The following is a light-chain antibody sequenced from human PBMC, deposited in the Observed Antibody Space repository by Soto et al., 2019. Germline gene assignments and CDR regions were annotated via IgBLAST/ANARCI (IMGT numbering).Light chain of an antibody. CDR1: EYVDIY. Sequence: ETVLTQSPATLSLSPGETATLSCRASEYVDIYLAWYQQKPGQAPRLLIYHASNSATGIPARFSGSGSGTDFTLTISSLEPEDSAVYYCQQRRNWPPLTFGGGTMVESK. CDR3: QQRRNWPPLT. V-gene: IGKV3-11*01. CDR2: HAS. J-gene: IGKJ4*01.